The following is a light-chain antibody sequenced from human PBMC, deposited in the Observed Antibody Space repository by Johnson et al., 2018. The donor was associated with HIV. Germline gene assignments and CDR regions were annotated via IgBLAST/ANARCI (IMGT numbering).Light chain of an antibody. CDR2: DNN. V-gene: IGLV1-51*01. J-gene: IGLJ1*01. Sequence: QPVLTQPPSVSAAPGQKVTISCSGSSSNIGNNYVSWYQQLPGTAPKLLIYDNNKRPSGIPDRFSGSKSCASATLGITGLQTGDEAAYYCGVWDASLSPHYVFGTGTTITVL. CDR1: SSNIGNNY. CDR3: GVWDASLSPHYV.